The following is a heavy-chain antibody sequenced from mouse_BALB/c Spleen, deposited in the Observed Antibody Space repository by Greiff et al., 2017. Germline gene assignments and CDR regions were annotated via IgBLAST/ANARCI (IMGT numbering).Heavy chain of an antibody. D-gene: IGHD2-9*01. V-gene: IGHV2-2*02. CDR1: GFSLTSYG. J-gene: IGHJ3*01. CDR3: ARNPYYGYDGFAY. CDR2: IWSGGST. Sequence: QVQLQQSGPGLVQPSQSLSITCTVSGFSLTSYGVHWVRQSPGKGLEWLGVIWSGGSTDYNAAFISRLSISKDNSKSQVFFKMNSLQANDTAIYYCARNPYYGYDGFAYWGQGTLVTVSA.